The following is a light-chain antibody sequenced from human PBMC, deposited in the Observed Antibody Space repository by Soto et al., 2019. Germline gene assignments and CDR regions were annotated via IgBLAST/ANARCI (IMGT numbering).Light chain of an antibody. CDR3: CSYAGSSTVYV. J-gene: IGLJ1*01. CDR1: SSDVGSYNL. CDR2: EGN. Sequence: QSVLTQPASVSGSPGQSITISCTGTSSDVGSYNLVSWYQQRPGQAPKLIIYEGNKRPSGVSNSFSASKSANTASLTISGLQAEDEADYYCCSYAGSSTVYVFGTGTKVTVL. V-gene: IGLV2-23*01.